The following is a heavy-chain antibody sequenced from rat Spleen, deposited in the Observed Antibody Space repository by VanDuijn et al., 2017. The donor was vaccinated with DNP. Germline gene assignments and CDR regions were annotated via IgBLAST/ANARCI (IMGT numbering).Heavy chain of an antibody. D-gene: IGHD1-3*01. CDR2: LSPSGSRT. V-gene: IGHV5-25*01. J-gene: IGHJ2*01. CDR3: ARAYGSPWYFDY. Sequence: EVQLVESGGGLVQPGRSLKLSCAASGFTFSNYYMAWVRQAPKKGLEWVAALSPSGSRTYYPDSVKGRFTISRDNAKSSLYLQMNSLKSEDTATYYCARAYGSPWYFDYWGQGVMVTVSS. CDR1: GFTFSNYY.